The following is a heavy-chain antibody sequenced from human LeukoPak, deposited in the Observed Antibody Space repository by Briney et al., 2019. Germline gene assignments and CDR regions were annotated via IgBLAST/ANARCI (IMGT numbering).Heavy chain of an antibody. D-gene: IGHD2-2*01. CDR2: IIPIFGIA. CDR3: ARDQGYCSSTSCYGYYYGMDV. CDR1: GGTFSSYA. Sequence: SVKVSCKASGGTFSSYAISWVRQAPGQGLEWMGGIIPIFGIANYAQKFQGRVTITADESTSTAYMELSSLRSEDTAVYYCARDQGYCSSTSCYGYYYGMDVWGKGTTVTVSS. J-gene: IGHJ6*04. V-gene: IGHV1-69*01.